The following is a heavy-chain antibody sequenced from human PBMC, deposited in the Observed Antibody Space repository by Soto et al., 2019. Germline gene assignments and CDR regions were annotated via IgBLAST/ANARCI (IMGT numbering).Heavy chain of an antibody. Sequence: GGSLRLSCAASGFTFSSYGMHWVRQAPGKGLEWVAVISYDGSDKYYADSVKGRFTISRDNSKNTLYLQMNSLRAEDTAVYYSCVQGSMVRGDLRYPWGQGTLVTVSS. CDR3: CVQGSMVRGDLRYP. V-gene: IGHV3-30*03. D-gene: IGHD3-10*01. CDR1: GFTFSSYG. J-gene: IGHJ5*02. CDR2: ISYDGSDK.